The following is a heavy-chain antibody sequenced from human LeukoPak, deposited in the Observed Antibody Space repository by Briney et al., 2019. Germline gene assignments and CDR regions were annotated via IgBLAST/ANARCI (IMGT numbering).Heavy chain of an antibody. J-gene: IGHJ4*02. Sequence: PGGSLRLSCATSGFSFSYYAMNWVRQAPGEGLEWVSGLSGSGISTNYADSVKGRFTISRDSSQNTVYLQMNDLRAEDTAVYYCAKHISGSSTASFDSWGQGTLVTVSS. CDR2: LSGSGIST. D-gene: IGHD1-26*01. CDR1: GFSFSYYA. CDR3: AKHISGSSTASFDS. V-gene: IGHV3-23*01.